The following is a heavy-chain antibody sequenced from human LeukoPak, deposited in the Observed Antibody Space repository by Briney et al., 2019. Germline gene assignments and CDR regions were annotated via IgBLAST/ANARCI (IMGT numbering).Heavy chain of an antibody. CDR2: ISYDGSNK. Sequence: GGSLRLSCPASGFTFSSYAMHWVRQAPGKGLEWVAVISYDGSNKYYADSVKGRFTISRDNSKNTLYLQMNSLRAEDTAVYYCARDLDEYGDFPSVFGYWGQGTLVTVSS. V-gene: IGHV3-30-3*01. CDR3: ARDLDEYGDFPSVFGY. D-gene: IGHD4-17*01. J-gene: IGHJ4*02. CDR1: GFTFSSYA.